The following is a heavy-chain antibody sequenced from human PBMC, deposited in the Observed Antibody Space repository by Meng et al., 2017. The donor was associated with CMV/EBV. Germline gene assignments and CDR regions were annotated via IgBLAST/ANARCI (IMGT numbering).Heavy chain of an antibody. CDR2: IYWDDDK. J-gene: IGHJ4*02. Sequence: QLPLKESGPTLGQPTPLIILTYAFFGFSTGKSGVGVGWVPQPALKAMGWLALIYWDDDKRYSPSLKSMLTITKDTYKNQVVLTMTNMDPVDTATYYCAHRGSYGYHGYWGQGTLVTVSS. V-gene: IGHV2-5*02. CDR1: GFSTGKSGVG. CDR3: AHRGSYGYHGY. D-gene: IGHD5-18*01.